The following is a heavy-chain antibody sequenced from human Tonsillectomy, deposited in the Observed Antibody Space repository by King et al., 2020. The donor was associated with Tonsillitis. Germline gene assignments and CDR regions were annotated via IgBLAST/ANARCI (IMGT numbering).Heavy chain of an antibody. Sequence: VQLVESGGGLVQPGGSLRVSCAASGFTFSSYWMSWVRQAPGKGLEWVANIKQDGSEKYYVDSVKGRFTISRENAKNSLYLQMNSLRAEDTAVYYCAREWGAAAGSPFDYWGQGTLVTVSS. CDR3: AREWGAAAGSPFDY. V-gene: IGHV3-7*03. CDR2: IKQDGSEK. CDR1: GFTFSSYW. D-gene: IGHD6-13*01. J-gene: IGHJ4*02.